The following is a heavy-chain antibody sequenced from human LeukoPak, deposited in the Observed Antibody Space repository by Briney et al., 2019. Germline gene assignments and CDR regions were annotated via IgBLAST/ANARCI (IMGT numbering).Heavy chain of an antibody. V-gene: IGHV1-18*01. J-gene: IGHJ6*02. CDR1: GYTFTSYG. CDR2: ISAYNGNT. Sequence: ASVKVSCKASGYTFTSYGITWVRQAPGQGLEWMGWISAYNGNTNYAQKLQGRVTITRDTSASTAYMELSSLRSEDTAVYYCARVGLGSSSYYYYYGMDVWGQGTTVTVSS. D-gene: IGHD1-26*01. CDR3: ARVGLGSSSYYYYYGMDV.